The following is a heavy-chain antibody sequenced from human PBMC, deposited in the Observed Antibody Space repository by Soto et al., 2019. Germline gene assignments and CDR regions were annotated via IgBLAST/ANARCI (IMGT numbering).Heavy chain of an antibody. Sequence: SETLSLTCTVSGGSISSGDYYWIWIRHHPGKGLEWIGTIYFSGTTYYNPSLKSRVTISVDTSKSQFSLKLSSVTAADTAVYYCARRDRSGFSYWLDTWGQGTLVTVSS. CDR1: GGSISSGDYY. D-gene: IGHD3-22*01. V-gene: IGHV4-31*03. J-gene: IGHJ5*02. CDR2: IYFSGTT. CDR3: ARRDRSGFSYWLDT.